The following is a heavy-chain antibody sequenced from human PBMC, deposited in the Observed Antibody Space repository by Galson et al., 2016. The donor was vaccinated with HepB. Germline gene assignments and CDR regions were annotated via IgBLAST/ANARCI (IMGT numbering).Heavy chain of an antibody. CDR1: GFTFSSYS. Sequence: SLRLSCAASGFTFSSYSMNWVRQAPGKGLEWVSYISSSSSIIYYADSVKGRFTISRDNAKNSLYLQLNSLRGGDTAVYYCAREWDFWSDYSGFRYYYFGMDVWGQGTTVTVSS. V-gene: IGHV3-48*01. J-gene: IGHJ6*02. CDR2: ISSSSSII. D-gene: IGHD3-3*01. CDR3: AREWDFWSDYSGFRYYYFGMDV.